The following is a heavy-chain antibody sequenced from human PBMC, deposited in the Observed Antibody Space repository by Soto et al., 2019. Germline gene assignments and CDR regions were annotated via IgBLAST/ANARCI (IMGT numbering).Heavy chain of an antibody. D-gene: IGHD1-1*01. Sequence: EVQLLESGGGSVQPGGPLRLSCAASGFTFSSYAMHWVRRHPGKGLEWVSSISGSGGTAYYADSVKGRFAISRDSLVNTLYLQKNSLRAEDTAVYYCAKGRGQNWTFDYWGKGTLVTVSP. CDR1: GFTFSSYA. J-gene: IGHJ4*02. V-gene: IGHV3-23*01. CDR2: ISGSGGTA. CDR3: AKGRGQNWTFDY.